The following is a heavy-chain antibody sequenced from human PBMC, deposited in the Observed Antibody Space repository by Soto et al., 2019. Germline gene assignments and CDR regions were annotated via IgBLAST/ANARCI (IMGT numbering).Heavy chain of an antibody. Sequence: ASVKVSCKASGYIFRSHGVSWMRQAPGQGLEWMGWISPYNGNTNYAQNLQGRVTITADESTSTAHMELSSLRSEDTAVYYCAIGGYNWFDPWGQGTLVTVSS. CDR2: ISPYNGNT. CDR1: GYIFRSHG. CDR3: AIGGYNWFDP. J-gene: IGHJ5*02. V-gene: IGHV1-18*01.